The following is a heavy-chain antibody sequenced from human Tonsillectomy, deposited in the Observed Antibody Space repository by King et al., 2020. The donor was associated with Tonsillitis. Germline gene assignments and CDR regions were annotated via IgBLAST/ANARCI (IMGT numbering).Heavy chain of an antibody. CDR2: ISSGGRTI. CDR1: GFTFSSYE. V-gene: IGHV3-48*03. CDR3: ARPAVAGTKYFQH. J-gene: IGHJ1*01. D-gene: IGHD6-19*01. Sequence: VQLVESGGGLVQPGGSLRLSCAASGFTFSSYEMNWVRQAPGKGLEWVSYISSGGRTIFYADSVKGRFTISRDNAKNSLYLQMNSLRGEDTAVYYCARPAVAGTKYFQHWGQGTLVIVSS.